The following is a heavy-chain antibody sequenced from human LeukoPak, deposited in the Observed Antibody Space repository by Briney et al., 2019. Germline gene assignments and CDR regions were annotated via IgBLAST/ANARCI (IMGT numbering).Heavy chain of an antibody. CDR1: GFTFSSYG. J-gene: IGHJ6*03. CDR2: ISYDGSNK. CDR3: ARGLYCSSTSSYVGLWYYYYYMDV. V-gene: IGHV3-30*03. Sequence: PGGSLRLSCAASGFTFSSYGMHWVRQAPGKGLEWVAVISYDGSNKYYADSVKGRFTISRGNSKNTLYLQMNSLRAEDTAVYYCARGLYCSSTSSYVGLWYYYYYMDVWGKGTTVTISS. D-gene: IGHD2-2*01.